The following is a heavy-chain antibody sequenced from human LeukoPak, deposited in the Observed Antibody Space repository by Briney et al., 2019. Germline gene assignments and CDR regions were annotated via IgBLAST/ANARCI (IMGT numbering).Heavy chain of an antibody. D-gene: IGHD3-22*01. J-gene: IGHJ4*02. V-gene: IGHV3-30*04. CDR3: ARGHYDSSGYYGY. Sequence: GRSLRLSCAASGFTFSSYAMHWVRQAPGKGLEWVAVISYDGSNKYYADSVKGRFTISRDNSKNTLYLQMNSLRAEDAAVYYCARGHYDSSGYYGYWGQGTLVTVSS. CDR2: ISYDGSNK. CDR1: GFTFSSYA.